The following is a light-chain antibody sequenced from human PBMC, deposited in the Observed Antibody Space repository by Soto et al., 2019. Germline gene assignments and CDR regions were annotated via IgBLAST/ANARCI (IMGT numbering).Light chain of an antibody. V-gene: IGKV3-15*01. Sequence: EIVMTQSPATLSVSPGERATLSCRASQSVSSNLAWYQQKPGQAPRLLIYGASIRATGIPARFSGSGSGTEFTLTISSLQSEDFAVNYCQQYNNWPPLTLGGGTKVEIK. CDR3: QQYNNWPPLT. CDR1: QSVSSN. CDR2: GAS. J-gene: IGKJ4*01.